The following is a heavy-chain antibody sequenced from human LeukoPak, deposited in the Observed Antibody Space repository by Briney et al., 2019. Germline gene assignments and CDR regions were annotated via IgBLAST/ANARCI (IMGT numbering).Heavy chain of an antibody. CDR3: AKDRSAAGTYQLFDY. CDR2: ISWNSGSI. D-gene: IGHD6-13*01. Sequence: PGGSLRLSCAASGFTFDDYAMHWVRQAPGKGLEWVSGISWNSGSIGYADSVKGRFTISRDNAKNSLYLQMNSLRAEDTALYYCAKDRSAAGTYQLFDYWGQGTLVTVSS. CDR1: GFTFDDYA. V-gene: IGHV3-9*01. J-gene: IGHJ4*02.